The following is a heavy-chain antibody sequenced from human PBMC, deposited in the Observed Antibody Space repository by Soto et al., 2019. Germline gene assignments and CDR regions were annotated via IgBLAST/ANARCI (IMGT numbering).Heavy chain of an antibody. Sequence: QVQLVQSGAEVKNPGASVKVSCKTSGYTFTSYGIGWARQAPGQGLEWMGWINTCNGNTNYAQNLQGRVTLTTDTSTSTAYMELRSLRSNDTAIYYCAMVDVYVTPSPQDVWGQGTTVTVSS. D-gene: IGHD3-16*01. CDR2: INTCNGNT. CDR1: GYTFTSYG. V-gene: IGHV1-18*01. CDR3: AMVDVYVTPSPQDV. J-gene: IGHJ6*02.